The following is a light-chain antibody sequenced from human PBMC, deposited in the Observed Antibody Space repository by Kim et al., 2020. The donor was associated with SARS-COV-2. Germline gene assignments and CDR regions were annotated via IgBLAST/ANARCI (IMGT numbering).Light chain of an antibody. CDR1: SGSIVSDF. CDR3: QSYDDNIWV. CDR2: EDH. J-gene: IGLJ3*02. V-gene: IGLV6-57*01. Sequence: KTVILSCTRSSGSIVSDFVQWFQQRPGSSPTTVIYEDHKRPSGVPDRFSGSVDSSSNSASLTISGLRTEDEADYYCQSYDDNIWVFGGGTKLTVL.